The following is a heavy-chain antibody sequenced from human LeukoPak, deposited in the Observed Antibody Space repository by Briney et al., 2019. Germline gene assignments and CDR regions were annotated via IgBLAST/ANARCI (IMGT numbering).Heavy chain of an antibody. CDR3: ARGYYYDSSGCYSAAYYFDY. Sequence: SETLSLTCAVYGGSFSGYYWSWIRQPPGKGLEWIGEINHSGSTNYNPSLKSRVTISVDTSKNQFSLKLSSVTAADTAVYYCARGYYYDSSGCYSAAYYFDYWGQGTLVTVSS. CDR2: INHSGST. CDR1: GGSFSGYY. J-gene: IGHJ4*02. V-gene: IGHV4-34*01. D-gene: IGHD3-22*01.